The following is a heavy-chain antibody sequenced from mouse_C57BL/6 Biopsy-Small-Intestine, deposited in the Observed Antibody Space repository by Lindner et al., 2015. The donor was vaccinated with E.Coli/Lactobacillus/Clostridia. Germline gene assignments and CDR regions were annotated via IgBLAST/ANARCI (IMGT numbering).Heavy chain of an antibody. CDR3: ATSLRLWYFDV. V-gene: IGHV1-85*01. Sequence: VQLQESGAELVKPGASVKLSCTASAFNIKDYYMHWVKQRTEQGLEWIGWIYPRDGSTKYNEKFKGKATLTVDTSSSTAYMELHSLTSEDSAVYFCATSLRLWYFDVWGTGTTVTVSS. CDR2: IYPRDGST. J-gene: IGHJ1*03. D-gene: IGHD2-12*01. CDR1: AFNIKDYY.